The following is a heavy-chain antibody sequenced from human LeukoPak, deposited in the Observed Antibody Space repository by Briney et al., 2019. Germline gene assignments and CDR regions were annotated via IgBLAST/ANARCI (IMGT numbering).Heavy chain of an antibody. J-gene: IGHJ4*02. CDR2: ISSSGSTI. CDR1: GFTFSSYE. Sequence: GGSLRLSCAASGFTFSSYEMNWVRQAPGKGLGWVSYISSSGSTIYYADSVKGRFTISRDNTKNSLYLQMNSLRAEDTAVYYCARSPEDIVVVPAAFDYWGQGTLVTVSS. D-gene: IGHD2-2*01. CDR3: ARSPEDIVVVPAAFDY. V-gene: IGHV3-48*03.